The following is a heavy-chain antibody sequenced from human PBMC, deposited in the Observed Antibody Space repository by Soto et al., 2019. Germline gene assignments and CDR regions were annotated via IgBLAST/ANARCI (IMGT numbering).Heavy chain of an antibody. CDR1: GFTFNIYA. D-gene: IGHD1-20*01. Sequence: PGGSLRLSCAASGFTFNIYAMTWVRQAPGKGLEWVSTTGATGRTTYYSDSVKGRFTVSQDNSKNTLDLQMSNLRAEDTAVYYCATVHNTSRSFDYWGQGTLVTVSS. V-gene: IGHV3-23*01. J-gene: IGHJ4*02. CDR2: TGATGRTT. CDR3: ATVHNTSRSFDY.